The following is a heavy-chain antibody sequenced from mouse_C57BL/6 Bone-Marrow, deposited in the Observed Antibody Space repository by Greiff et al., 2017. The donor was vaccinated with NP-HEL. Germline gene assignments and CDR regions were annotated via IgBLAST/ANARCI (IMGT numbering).Heavy chain of an antibody. V-gene: IGHV1-72*01. CDR3: ARSLYYGNYYHTGWFAY. Sequence: VQLQQPGAELVKPGASVKLSCKASGYTFTSYWMHWVKQRPGRGLEWIGRIDPNSGGTKYNEKFKSKATLTVDKPSSTAYMQLSSLTSEDSAVYYCARSLYYGNYYHTGWFAYWGQGTLVTVSA. CDR2: IDPNSGGT. D-gene: IGHD2-1*01. CDR1: GYTFTSYW. J-gene: IGHJ3*01.